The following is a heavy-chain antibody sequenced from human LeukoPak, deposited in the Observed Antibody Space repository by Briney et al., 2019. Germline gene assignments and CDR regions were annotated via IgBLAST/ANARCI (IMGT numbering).Heavy chain of an antibody. J-gene: IGHJ4*02. CDR3: ARKAAADNYFDY. Sequence: SDTLSLTCAFYGYSISSRNWGAWIRQPPGKGLEWIGYVYYGGNNYYNQSVKSRVAMSVDTSKNQFSLTLSSLTAVDTAVYYCARKAAADNYFDYWGQGPLVTVSS. V-gene: IGHV4-28*01. D-gene: IGHD6-13*01. CDR2: VYYGGNN. CDR1: GYSISSRNW.